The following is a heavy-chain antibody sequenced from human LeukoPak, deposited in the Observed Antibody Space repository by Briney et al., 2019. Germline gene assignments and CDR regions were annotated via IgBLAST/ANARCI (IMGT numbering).Heavy chain of an antibody. CDR2: INPNSGGT. D-gene: IGHD1-26*01. V-gene: IGHV1-2*02. CDR3: ARDWGAWELDY. Sequence: ASVKVSCKASGYTFTGYYMHWVRQAPGQGLEWMGWINPNSGGTNYAQKFQGRVTMTRDTSISTAYMELSSLRSEDTAVYYCARDWGAWELDYWGQGTLVTVSS. J-gene: IGHJ4*02. CDR1: GYTFTGYY.